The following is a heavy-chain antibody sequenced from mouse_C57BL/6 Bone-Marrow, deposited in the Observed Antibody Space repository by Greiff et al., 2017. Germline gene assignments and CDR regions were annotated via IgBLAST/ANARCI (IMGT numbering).Heavy chain of an antibody. Sequence: VKLQESGAELVRPGTSVKVSCKASGYAFTNYLIEWVKQRPGQGLEWIGVINPGSGGTNYNEKFKGKATLTADKSSSTAYMQLSSLTSEDSAVYFCARFDYDWFAYWGQGTLVTVSA. CDR2: INPGSGGT. V-gene: IGHV1-54*01. CDR3: ARFDYDWFAY. CDR1: GYAFTNYL. J-gene: IGHJ3*01. D-gene: IGHD2-4*01.